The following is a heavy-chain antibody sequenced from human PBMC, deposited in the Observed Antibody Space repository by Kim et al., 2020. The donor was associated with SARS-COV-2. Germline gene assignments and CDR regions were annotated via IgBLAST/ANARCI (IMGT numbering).Heavy chain of an antibody. CDR1: GYSFTSYW. D-gene: IGHD3-10*01. Sequence: GESLKISCKGSGYSFTSYWISWVRQMPGKGLEWMGRIDPSDSYTNYSPSFQGHVTISADKSISTAYLQWSSLKASDTAMYYCARRDVLLWFGELYAGWFDPWGQGTLVTVSS. V-gene: IGHV5-10-1*01. CDR2: IDPSDSYT. CDR3: ARRDVLLWFGELYAGWFDP. J-gene: IGHJ5*02.